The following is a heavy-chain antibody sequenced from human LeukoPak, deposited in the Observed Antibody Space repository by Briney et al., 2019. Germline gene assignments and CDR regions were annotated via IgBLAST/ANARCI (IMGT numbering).Heavy chain of an antibody. CDR3: AKGRYNWNEDDAFDI. CDR2: ISYDGSNK. V-gene: IGHV3-30-3*01. J-gene: IGHJ3*02. D-gene: IGHD1-20*01. CDR1: GFTFSSYA. Sequence: GRSLRLSCAASGFTFSSYAMRWVRQAPGKGLEWVAVISYDGSNKYYADSVKGRFTISRDNSKNTLYLQMNSLRAEDMALYYCAKGRYNWNEDDAFDIWGQGTMVTVSS.